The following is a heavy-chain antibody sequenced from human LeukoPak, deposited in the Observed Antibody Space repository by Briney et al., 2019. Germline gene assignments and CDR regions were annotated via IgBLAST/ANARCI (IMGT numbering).Heavy chain of an antibody. Sequence: SSVKVSCKASGGTFSSYAISWVRQAPGQQLEGMGGIIPICGTAKYAQKFQGRVKITTDESTSTAYRELSSLRYEDTTVYYCAREAVSSGWYYFDYWGERTLVTVSS. CDR1: GGTFSSYA. CDR3: AREAVSSGWYYFDY. CDR2: IIPICGTA. J-gene: IGHJ4*02. D-gene: IGHD6-19*01. V-gene: IGHV1-69*05.